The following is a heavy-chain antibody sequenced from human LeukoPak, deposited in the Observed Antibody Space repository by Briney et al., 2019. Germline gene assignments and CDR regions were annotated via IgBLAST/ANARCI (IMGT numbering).Heavy chain of an antibody. J-gene: IGHJ3*02. V-gene: IGHV3-30-3*01. D-gene: IGHD2-2*01. CDR3: AKDPDCSSTSCSDAFDI. Sequence: GGSLRLSCAASGFTFSSYAMHWVRQAPGKGLERVAVITYDGSNKYYADSVKGRFTISRDNSKNTLYLQMDSLRAEDTAVYYCAKDPDCSSTSCSDAFDIWGQGTMVTVSS. CDR1: GFTFSSYA. CDR2: ITYDGSNK.